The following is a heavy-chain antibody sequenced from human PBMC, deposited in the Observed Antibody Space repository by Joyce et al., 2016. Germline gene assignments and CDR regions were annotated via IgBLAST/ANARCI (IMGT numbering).Heavy chain of an antibody. CDR2: RSAYNGNT. CDR1: GYTFTSYG. D-gene: IGHD2-15*01. CDR3: AREAYDCSGGSCYSSWFDP. J-gene: IGHJ5*02. V-gene: IGHV1-18*01. Sequence: QVQLVQSGAEVKKPGGSVKVSCKASGYTFTSYGISWVRQATGQGLEWMGWRSAYNGNTNYAQKRQGRVTMTTDTSTSTAYMELRSLRSDDTAVYYCAREAYDCSGGSCYSSWFDPWGQGTLVTVSS.